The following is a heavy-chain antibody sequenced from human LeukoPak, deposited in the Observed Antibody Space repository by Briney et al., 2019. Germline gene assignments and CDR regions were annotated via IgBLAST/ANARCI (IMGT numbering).Heavy chain of an antibody. V-gene: IGHV3-7*03. J-gene: IGHJ4*02. D-gene: IGHD6-13*01. CDR2: IKQDGSEK. CDR1: GFTFSSYW. CDR3: ARDLMGIAYRGAFYY. Sequence: GGSLRLSCAASGFTFSSYWMSWVRQAPGKGLEWVANIKQDGSEKYYVDSVKGRVTISRDNAKNSLYLQMNSLRAEDTAVYYCARDLMGIAYRGAFYYWGQGTLVTVSS.